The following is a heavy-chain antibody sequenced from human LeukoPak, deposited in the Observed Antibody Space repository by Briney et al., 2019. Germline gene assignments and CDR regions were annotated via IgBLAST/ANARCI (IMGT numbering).Heavy chain of an antibody. CDR3: ARSLGANTWVGNWFDP. D-gene: IGHD3-10*01. V-gene: IGHV4-39*01. CDR2: IYYSGTT. CDR1: GGSISSPNHD. J-gene: IGHJ5*02. Sequence: SETLSLTCSVPGGSISSPNHDWAWIRQPPGQGLEWIGSIYYSGTTYYNLSLKSRVTLSVDTSQNQFSLKLSSVTAADTAIYFCARSLGANTWVGNWFDPWGQGTLVTVSP.